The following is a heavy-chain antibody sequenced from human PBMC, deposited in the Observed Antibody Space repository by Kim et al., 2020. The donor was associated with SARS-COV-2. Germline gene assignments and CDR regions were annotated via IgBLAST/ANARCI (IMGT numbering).Heavy chain of an antibody. D-gene: IGHD2-8*01. V-gene: IGHV5-51*01. J-gene: IGHJ3*02. CDR1: GYSFTSYW. CDR2: IYPGDSDT. Sequence: GESLKISCKGSGYSFTSYWIGWVRQMPGKGLEWMGIIYPGDSDTRYSPSFQGQVTISADKSISTAYLQWSSLKASDTAMYYCARPGRGTNGVLDAFDIWGQGTMVTVSS. CDR3: ARPGRGTNGVLDAFDI.